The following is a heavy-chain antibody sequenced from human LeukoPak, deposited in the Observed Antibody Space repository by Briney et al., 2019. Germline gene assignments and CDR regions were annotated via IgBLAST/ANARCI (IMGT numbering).Heavy chain of an antibody. Sequence: GGSLRLSCAASGFIFSSYGMHWVRQAPGKGLEGVAIISYDGVNKYYADSVKGRFTISRDNSKNTLYLQMNSLRAEDTAVYYCARASYFDYWGQGTLVTVSS. V-gene: IGHV3-30*19. J-gene: IGHJ4*02. CDR1: GFIFSSYG. CDR3: ARASYFDY. CDR2: ISYDGVNK.